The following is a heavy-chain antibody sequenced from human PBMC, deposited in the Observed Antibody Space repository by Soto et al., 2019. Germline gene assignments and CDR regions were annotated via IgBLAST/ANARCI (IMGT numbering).Heavy chain of an antibody. Sequence: ASVKVSCKASGYTFTGYYMHWVRQAPGQGLEWMGWINPNSGGTNYAQKFQGRVTMTRDTSISTAYMELSRLRSDDTAVYYCASGTDHSNKGGGGYYYGMDVWGQGXTVTVYS. D-gene: IGHD4-4*01. CDR2: INPNSGGT. V-gene: IGHV1-2*02. J-gene: IGHJ6*02. CDR3: ASGTDHSNKGGGGYYYGMDV. CDR1: GYTFTGYY.